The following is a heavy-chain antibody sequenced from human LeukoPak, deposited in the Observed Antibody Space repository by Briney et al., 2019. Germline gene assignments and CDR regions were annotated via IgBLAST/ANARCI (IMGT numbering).Heavy chain of an antibody. CDR3: ARVAGNDAAGFDY. Sequence: SETLSLTCAVYGGSFSGYYWSWIRQPPGKGLEWIGEINHSGSTNYDPSLKSRVTISVDRSKNQFSLKLSSVTAADTAVYYCARVAGNDAAGFDYWGQGTLVTVSS. CDR1: GGSFSGYY. CDR2: INHSGST. J-gene: IGHJ4*02. D-gene: IGHD4-23*01. V-gene: IGHV4-34*01.